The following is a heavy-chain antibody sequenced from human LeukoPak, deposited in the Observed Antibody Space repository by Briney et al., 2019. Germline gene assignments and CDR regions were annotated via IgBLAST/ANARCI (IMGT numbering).Heavy chain of an antibody. J-gene: IGHJ5*02. CDR3: ARAFS. Sequence: GGSLRLSCAASGFTFSSQWMSWVRQAPGKGLEWVANIKEDGSENSYVDPVKGRFTISRDNAKNSLYLQMNSLRAEDTAVYYCARAFSWGQGTLVTVSS. CDR2: IKEDGSEN. V-gene: IGHV3-7*01. D-gene: IGHD3-16*01. CDR1: GFTFSSQW.